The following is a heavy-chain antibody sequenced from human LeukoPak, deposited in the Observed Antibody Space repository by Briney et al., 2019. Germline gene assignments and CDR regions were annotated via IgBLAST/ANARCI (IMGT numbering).Heavy chain of an antibody. CDR1: GGSFSGYY. Sequence: PSETLSLTCAVYGGSFSGYYWSWIRQPPGKGLEWIGEINHSGSTNYNPSLKSRVTISVDTSKNQFSLKLSSVTAEDTAVYYCARDHCSLVTAIRESGYRYYYYYGMDVWGQGTTVTVSS. D-gene: IGHD2-21*02. CDR2: INHSGST. V-gene: IGHV4-34*01. J-gene: IGHJ6*02. CDR3: ARDHCSLVTAIRESGYRYYYYYGMDV.